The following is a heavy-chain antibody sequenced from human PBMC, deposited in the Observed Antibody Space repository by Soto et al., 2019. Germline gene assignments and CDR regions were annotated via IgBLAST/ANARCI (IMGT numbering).Heavy chain of an antibody. CDR1: GFTFSSYS. V-gene: IGHV3-48*02. D-gene: IGHD3-9*01. CDR3: ARERLTGYYIFDY. J-gene: IGHJ4*02. CDR2: ISSSSSTI. Sequence: RLSCAASGFTFSSYSMNWVRQAPGKGLEWVSYISSSSSTIYYADSVKGRFTISRDNAKNSLYLQMNSLRDEDTAVYYCARERLTGYYIFDYWGQGTLVTVSS.